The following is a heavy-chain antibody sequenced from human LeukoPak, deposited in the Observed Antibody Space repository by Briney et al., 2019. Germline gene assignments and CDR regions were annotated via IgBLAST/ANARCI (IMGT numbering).Heavy chain of an antibody. J-gene: IGHJ4*02. Sequence: SETLSLTCAVYGGSFSGYYWSWIRQPPGKGLEWIGEIKHSGSTNYNPSLKSRVTISVDTSKNQFSLKLSSVTAADTAVYYCARGKLYYYGSGSYYKAAFFDYWGQGTLVTVSS. CDR2: IKHSGST. CDR3: ARGKLYYYGSGSYYKAAFFDY. V-gene: IGHV4-34*01. D-gene: IGHD3-10*01. CDR1: GGSFSGYY.